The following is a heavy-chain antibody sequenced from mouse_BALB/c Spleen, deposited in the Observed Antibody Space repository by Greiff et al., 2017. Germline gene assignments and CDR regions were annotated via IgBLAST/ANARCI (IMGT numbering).Heavy chain of an antibody. CDR3: ARHVLRLQGYAMDY. CDR1: GFTFSSYG. J-gene: IGHJ4*01. Sequence: EVMLVESGGDLVKPGGSLKLSCAASGFTFSSYGMSWVRQTPDKRLEWVATISSGGSYTYYPDSVKGRFTISRDNAKNTLYLQMSSLKSEDTAMYYCARHVLRLQGYAMDYGGQGTSVTVAS. CDR2: ISSGGSYT. D-gene: IGHD1-2*01. V-gene: IGHV5-6*01.